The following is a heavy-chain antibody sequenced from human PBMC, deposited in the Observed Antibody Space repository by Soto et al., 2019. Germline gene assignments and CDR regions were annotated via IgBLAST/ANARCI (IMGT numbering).Heavy chain of an antibody. Sequence: SETLSLTCAVSGYSISSGYYWGWIRQPPGKGLEWIGSIYHSGSTYYNPSLKSRVTISVDTSKNQFSLKLSSVTAADTAVYYCARTEMATFSGAFAIWGQGTMVTDS. CDR2: IYHSGST. V-gene: IGHV4-38-2*01. CDR1: GYSISSGYY. D-gene: IGHD5-12*01. J-gene: IGHJ3*02. CDR3: ARTEMATFSGAFAI.